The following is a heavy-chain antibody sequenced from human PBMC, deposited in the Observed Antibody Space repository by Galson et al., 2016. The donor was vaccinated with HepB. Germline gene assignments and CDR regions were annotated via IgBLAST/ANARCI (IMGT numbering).Heavy chain of an antibody. D-gene: IGHD3-3*01. CDR2: ISSSTIYI. V-gene: IGHV3-21*01. Sequence: SLRLSCAASGFTFTSYTMNWVRQAPGKGLEWVSSISSSTIYIYYADSVMGRFTISRYNAKNSLYLQMNSMRDEDTAVYYCATDRRSIFGAVTEYFQHWGQGTLVTVSS. CDR1: GFTFTSYT. CDR3: ATDRRSIFGAVTEYFQH. J-gene: IGHJ1*01.